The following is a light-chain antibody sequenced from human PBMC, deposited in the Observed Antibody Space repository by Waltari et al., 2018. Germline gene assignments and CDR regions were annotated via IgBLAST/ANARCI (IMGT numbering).Light chain of an antibody. Sequence: QAALTQPASVSGSLGQSITISCTGTDSAFGDEDSVSWYQQFPGEAPRLIIYEVSNRPSRISSRFYGSKSANTASLTISGLQPDDEADYFCCSHTGIDTWVFGGGTTLTVL. V-gene: IGLV2-14*01. CDR1: DSAFGDEDS. CDR3: CSHTGIDTWV. J-gene: IGLJ3*02. CDR2: EVS.